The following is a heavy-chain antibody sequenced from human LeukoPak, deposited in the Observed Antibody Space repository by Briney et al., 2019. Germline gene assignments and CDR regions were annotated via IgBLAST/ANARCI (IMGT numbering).Heavy chain of an antibody. Sequence: SETLSLTCAVSGYSISSGYYWGWIRQPPGKGLEWIGSMYHSGSTYYNPSLKSRVSISVDTSKNQFSLKLSSVTAADTAVYYCAGLYYYDSSGYYPTYFDYWGQGTLVTVSS. D-gene: IGHD3-22*01. V-gene: IGHV4-38-2*01. CDR2: MYHSGST. J-gene: IGHJ4*02. CDR1: GYSISSGYY. CDR3: AGLYYYDSSGYYPTYFDY.